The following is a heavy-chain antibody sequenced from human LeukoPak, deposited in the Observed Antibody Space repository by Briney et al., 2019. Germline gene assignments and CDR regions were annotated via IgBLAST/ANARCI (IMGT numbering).Heavy chain of an antibody. CDR2: IRYDGSNK. Sequence: GGSLRLSCAASGFTFSSYGMHWVRQAPGKGLEWVAFIRYDGSNKYYADSVKGRFTISRDNSKNTLYLQMNSLRAEDTAVYYCARDLAAEDYFDYWGQGTLVTVSS. CDR3: ARDLAAEDYFDY. CDR1: GFTFSSYG. D-gene: IGHD6-25*01. V-gene: IGHV3-30*02. J-gene: IGHJ4*02.